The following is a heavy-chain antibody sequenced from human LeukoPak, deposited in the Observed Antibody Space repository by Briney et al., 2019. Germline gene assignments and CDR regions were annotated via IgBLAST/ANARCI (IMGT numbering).Heavy chain of an antibody. D-gene: IGHD4-17*01. CDR3: ARGDAIYGDHFDY. CDR2: ISAYNGNT. Sequence: GASVKVSCKSSGGTFSSNGISWLRQAPGQGLEWMGWISAYNGNTNYAQKLQGRVTMTTDTSTSTAYMELRSLRSDDTAVYYCARGDAIYGDHFDYWGQGTLVTVSS. V-gene: IGHV1-18*01. J-gene: IGHJ4*02. CDR1: GGTFSSNG.